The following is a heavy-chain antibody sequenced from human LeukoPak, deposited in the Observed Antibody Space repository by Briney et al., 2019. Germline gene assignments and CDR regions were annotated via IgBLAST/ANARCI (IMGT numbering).Heavy chain of an antibody. D-gene: IGHD3-10*01. J-gene: IGHJ6*02. CDR3: ARAPMVRGVIKAHHYYYGMDV. Sequence: SETLSLTCTVSGGSISNYYWSWIRWPAGKGLEWIGRIYAGGTASYNPSLKSRVTMSADMSKNQFSLKLSSVTAADTAVYYCARAPMVRGVIKAHHYYYGMDVWGQGTTVTVSS. V-gene: IGHV4-4*07. CDR1: GGSISNYY. CDR2: IYAGGTA.